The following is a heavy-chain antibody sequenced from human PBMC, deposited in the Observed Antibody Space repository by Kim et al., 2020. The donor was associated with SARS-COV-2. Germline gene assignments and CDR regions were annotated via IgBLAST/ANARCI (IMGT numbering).Heavy chain of an antibody. Sequence: VEGRFTISRTNSKNTLYLQMNNLRAEDTALYYCVKEAAFTTVVVDYYFDFWGQGTLVTVSS. D-gene: IGHD2-15*01. J-gene: IGHJ4*02. CDR3: VKEAAFTTVVVDYYFDF. V-gene: IGHV3-30*02.